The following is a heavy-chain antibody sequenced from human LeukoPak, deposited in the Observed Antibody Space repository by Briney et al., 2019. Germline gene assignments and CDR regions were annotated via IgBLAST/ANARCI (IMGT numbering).Heavy chain of an antibody. D-gene: IGHD2-2*01. V-gene: IGHV3-7*01. CDR1: GFTFSSYW. CDR2: IKQDGSEK. J-gene: IGHJ5*02. Sequence: GGSLRLSCAASGFTFSSYWMSWVRQAPGKGLEWVANIKQDGSEKYYVDSVKGRFTISRDNAKNSLYLQMNSLRAEDTAVYYCARSPIIPAAKAFWFDPWGQGTLVTVSS. CDR3: ARSPIIPAAKAFWFDP.